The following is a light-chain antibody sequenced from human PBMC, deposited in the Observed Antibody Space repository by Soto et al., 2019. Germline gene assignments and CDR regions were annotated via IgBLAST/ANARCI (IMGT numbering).Light chain of an antibody. CDR2: EAS. CDR3: QQRSSWPSLT. J-gene: IGKJ4*01. Sequence: EIVLTQSPATLSLSPGERATLSCRASQSVSNYLAWYQQKSGQAPRLLVYEASNRATGIPARFSGSGSGTDFTLTISILEPEDFAVYYCQQRSSWPSLTFGGGTKVEIK. V-gene: IGKV3-11*01. CDR1: QSVSNY.